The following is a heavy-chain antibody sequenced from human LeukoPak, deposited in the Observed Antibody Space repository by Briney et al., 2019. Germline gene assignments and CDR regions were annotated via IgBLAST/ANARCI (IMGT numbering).Heavy chain of an antibody. CDR2: ISSSSSHT. D-gene: IGHD3-22*01. CDR1: GFTFSDYY. CDR3: ARGRRYDSSGYYAD. Sequence: PGGSLTLSCAASGFTFSDYYMTWIRQAPGKGLEWVSFISSSSSHTNYADSVKGRFIISRDNAKNSLYLQMNSLRGDDTAVYYCARGRRYDSSGYYADWGQGTLVTVSS. V-gene: IGHV3-11*05. J-gene: IGHJ4*02.